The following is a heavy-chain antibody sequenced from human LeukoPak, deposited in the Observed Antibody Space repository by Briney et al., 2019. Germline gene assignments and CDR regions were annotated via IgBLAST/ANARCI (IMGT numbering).Heavy chain of an antibody. CDR1: GFTVSTNY. V-gene: IGHV3-53*01. CDR3: ANFWYAGNEGGSVGY. D-gene: IGHD4-23*01. J-gene: IGHJ4*02. CDR2: ICISGDT. Sequence: PGGSLRLSCAASGFTVSTNYMSWVRQAPGKGLEWVSVICISGDTYYSDSVKGRFTISRDDSKNTVYLQMNSLRAEDTAVYFCANFWYAGNEGGSVGYWGQGTLVTVS.